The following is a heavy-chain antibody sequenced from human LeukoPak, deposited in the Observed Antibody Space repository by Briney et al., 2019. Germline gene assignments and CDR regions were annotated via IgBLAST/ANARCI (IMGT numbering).Heavy chain of an antibody. CDR2: IYKSGST. Sequence: SETLSLTCTVSGESINPYYWNWIRQPAGKGLEWVGHIYKSGSTNYNPSLKSRVTMSLDTSKNQFSLKLRSVTAADTAVYFCARSFLDYMDVWGKGTTVTVSS. D-gene: IGHD2/OR15-2a*01. CDR1: GESINPYY. V-gene: IGHV4-4*07. J-gene: IGHJ6*03. CDR3: ARSFLDYMDV.